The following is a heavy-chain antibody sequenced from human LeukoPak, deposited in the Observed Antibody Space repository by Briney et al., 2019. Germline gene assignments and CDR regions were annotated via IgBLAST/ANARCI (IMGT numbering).Heavy chain of an antibody. Sequence: DSVKVSCKASGYTFTSYGISWVRQAPGQGLEWMGWISAYNGNTNYAQKLQGRVTMTTDTSTSTAYMELRSLRSDDTAVYYCARDPTVTGEVDYWGQGTLVTVSS. CDR3: ARDPTVTGEVDY. CDR2: ISAYNGNT. V-gene: IGHV1-18*04. D-gene: IGHD4-17*01. CDR1: GYTFTSYG. J-gene: IGHJ4*02.